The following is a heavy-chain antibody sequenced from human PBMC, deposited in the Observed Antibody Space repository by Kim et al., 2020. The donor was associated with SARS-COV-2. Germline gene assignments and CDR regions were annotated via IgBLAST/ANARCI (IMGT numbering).Heavy chain of an antibody. J-gene: IGHJ4*02. V-gene: IGHV3-23*03. D-gene: IGHD3-9*01. CDR3: AKDSPILSTTDWYGFDYFVS. Sequence: GGSLRLSCAASGFSFSSYAMSWVRQAPGKGLEWVSVVYRDDSDTHYADSVEGRFTISRDNSKNTLYLQMSNLRAEDTAVYYCAKDSPILSTTDWYGFDYFVSWGQGTLVTVSS. CDR2: VYRDDSDT. CDR1: GFSFSSYA.